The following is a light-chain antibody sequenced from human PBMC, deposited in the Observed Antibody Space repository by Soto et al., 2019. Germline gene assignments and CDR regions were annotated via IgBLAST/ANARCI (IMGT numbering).Light chain of an antibody. V-gene: IGKV3-20*01. J-gene: IGKJ1*01. Sequence: ETVLTQSPGTLSLSPGERATLSCRASQSVHVSYLAWYQHKPGQTPRLLIYGASNRATGIPDRFSGSGSGTDFTLTISRLEPEDFAVYYCLQYGNSPGWTFGQGTKVEI. CDR2: GAS. CDR1: QSVHVSY. CDR3: LQYGNSPGWT.